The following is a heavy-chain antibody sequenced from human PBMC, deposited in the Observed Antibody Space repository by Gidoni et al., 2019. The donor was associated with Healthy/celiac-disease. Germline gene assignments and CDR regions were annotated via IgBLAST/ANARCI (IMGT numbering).Heavy chain of an antibody. CDR1: GFTFSSYG. Sequence: QVQLVESGGGVVQPGRSLRLSCAASGFTFSSYGMHWVRQAPGKGLEWVAVISYDGSNKYYADSVKGRFTISRDNSKNTLYLQMNSLRAEDTAVYYCANLGGEPNDYWGQGTLVTVSS. D-gene: IGHD1-26*01. CDR3: ANLGGEPNDY. V-gene: IGHV3-30*18. CDR2: ISYDGSNK. J-gene: IGHJ4*02.